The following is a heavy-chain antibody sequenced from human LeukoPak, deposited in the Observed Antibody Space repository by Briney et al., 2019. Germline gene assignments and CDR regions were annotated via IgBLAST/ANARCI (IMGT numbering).Heavy chain of an antibody. CDR3: ASISAAGWNYYYYYMDV. CDR1: GFTFSDYY. CDR2: ISSSGSTI. Sequence: GGSLRLSCAASGFTFSDYYMSWIRQAPGKGLEWVSYISSSGSTIYYADSVKGRFTISRDNAKNSLYLQMNSLRAEDTAVYYCASISAAGWNYYYYYMDVWGKGTTVTISS. D-gene: IGHD6-6*01. J-gene: IGHJ6*03. V-gene: IGHV3-11*04.